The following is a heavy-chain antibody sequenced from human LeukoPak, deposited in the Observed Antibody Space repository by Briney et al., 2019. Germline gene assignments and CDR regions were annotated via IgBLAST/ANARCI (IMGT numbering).Heavy chain of an antibody. J-gene: IGHJ4*02. Sequence: GASVKVSCKASGYTFTSYDINWVRQATGQGLEWMGGIISIFGTANYAQKFQGRVTITADESTSTAYMELSSLRSEDTAVYYCASGFGSGYPFYWGQGTLVTVSS. CDR1: GYTFTSYD. D-gene: IGHD3-22*01. CDR3: ASGFGSGYPFY. V-gene: IGHV1-69*13. CDR2: IISIFGTA.